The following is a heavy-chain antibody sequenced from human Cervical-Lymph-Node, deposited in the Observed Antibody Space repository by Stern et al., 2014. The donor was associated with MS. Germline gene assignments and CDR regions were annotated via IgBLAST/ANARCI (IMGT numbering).Heavy chain of an antibody. V-gene: IGHV5-51*01. CDR1: GYSFTKYW. CDR2: IYPGDSDV. D-gene: IGHD1-26*01. Sequence: EVQLVESGAEVKKPGESLRISCQASGYSFTKYWITWVRHAPGRGLDWMGVIYPGDSDVKYRPSFRGQVTIAVDRSTSTAFLQWSSLKASDTAIYYCARHSGEGAHYYYYFGLDHWGRGTTVTVSS. J-gene: IGHJ6*02. CDR3: ARHSGEGAHYYYYFGLDH.